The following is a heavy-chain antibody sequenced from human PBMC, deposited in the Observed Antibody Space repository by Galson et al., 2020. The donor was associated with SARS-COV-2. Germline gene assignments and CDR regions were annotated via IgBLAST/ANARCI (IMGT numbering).Heavy chain of an antibody. D-gene: IGHD3-16*01. CDR1: GGSISSSSYY. CDR3: ARGLRVWGSLLPYDAFDI. J-gene: IGHJ3*02. CDR2: IYYSGST. V-gene: IGHV4-39*01. Sequence: SETLSLTCTVSGGSISSSSYYWGWIRQPPGKGLEWIGSIYYSGSTYYNPSLKSRVTISVDTSKNQFSLKLSSVTAADTAVYYCARGLRVWGSLLPYDAFDIWGQGTMVTVSS.